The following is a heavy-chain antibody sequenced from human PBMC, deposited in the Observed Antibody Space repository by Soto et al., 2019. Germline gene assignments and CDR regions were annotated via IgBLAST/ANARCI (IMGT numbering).Heavy chain of an antibody. CDR3: AKDIEDIVVVVAARPGSDYYYGMDV. Sequence: GGSLRLSCAASGFTFSSYGMHWVRQAPGKGLEWVAVISYDGSNKYYADSVKGRFTISRDNSKNTLYLQMNSLRAEDTAVYYCAKDIEDIVVVVAARPGSDYYYGMDVWGQGTTVTVSS. D-gene: IGHD2-15*01. CDR2: ISYDGSNK. V-gene: IGHV3-30*18. CDR1: GFTFSSYG. J-gene: IGHJ6*02.